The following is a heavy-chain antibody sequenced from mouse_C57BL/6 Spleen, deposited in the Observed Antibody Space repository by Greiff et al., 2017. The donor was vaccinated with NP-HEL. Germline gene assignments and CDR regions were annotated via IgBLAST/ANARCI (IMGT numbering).Heavy chain of an antibody. Sequence: QVQLQQSGAELVRPGASVTLSCKASGYTFTDYEMHWVKQTPVHGLEWIGAIDPETGGTAYNQKFKGKAILTADKSSSTAYMELRSLTSEDAAVYYCTKNYYGSSYRGFAYWGQGTLVTVSA. J-gene: IGHJ3*01. CDR2: IDPETGGT. D-gene: IGHD1-1*01. V-gene: IGHV1-15*01. CDR1: GYTFTDYE. CDR3: TKNYYGSSYRGFAY.